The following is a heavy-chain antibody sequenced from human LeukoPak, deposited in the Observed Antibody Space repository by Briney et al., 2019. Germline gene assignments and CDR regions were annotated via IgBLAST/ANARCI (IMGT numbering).Heavy chain of an antibody. V-gene: IGHV3-30*18. CDR3: AKDSVGYYDILTGYYKDYYYYGMDV. CDR1: GFTFSSYG. Sequence: GRSLRLSCAASGFTFSSYGMHWVRQAPGKGLEWVAVISYDGSNKYYADSVKGRFTISRDNSKNTLYLQMNSLRAEDTAVYYCAKDSVGYYDILTGYYKDYYYYGMDVWGKGTTVTVSS. CDR2: ISYDGSNK. D-gene: IGHD3-9*01. J-gene: IGHJ6*04.